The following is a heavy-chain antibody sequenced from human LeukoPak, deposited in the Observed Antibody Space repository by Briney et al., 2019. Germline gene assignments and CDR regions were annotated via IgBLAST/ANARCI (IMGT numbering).Heavy chain of an antibody. D-gene: IGHD2-8*01. CDR1: GGSFSSYY. J-gene: IGHJ4*02. CDR2: IYYSGTT. Sequence: SETLSLTCIVSGGSFSSYYWSWIRQPPGKGLEWIGFIYYSGTTNYNPSLKSRVTISVDTSKNQFSLKLSSVTAADTAVYYCATAPNVYYYDYWGQGALVTVSS. CDR3: ATAPNVYYYDY. V-gene: IGHV4-59*08.